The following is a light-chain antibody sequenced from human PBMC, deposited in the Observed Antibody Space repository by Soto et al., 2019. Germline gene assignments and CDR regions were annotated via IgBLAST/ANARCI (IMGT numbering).Light chain of an antibody. CDR1: QGIGNF. CDR3: QQLRMYPST. V-gene: IGKV1-27*01. Sequence: DIEMTQSPSSLSASLGDTVTITCRASQGIGNFLAWYQQKPGDVPKLLIYAASTVQSGGPSRFSGSGSGTDFTLTITSLQAEDFATYYCQQLRMYPSTFGGGTKVDIK. CDR2: AAS. J-gene: IGKJ4*01.